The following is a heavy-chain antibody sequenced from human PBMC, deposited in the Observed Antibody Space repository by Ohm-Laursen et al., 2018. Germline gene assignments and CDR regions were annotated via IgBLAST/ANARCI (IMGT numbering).Heavy chain of an antibody. V-gene: IGHV4-59*08. CDR2: IYYSGST. Sequence: SETLSLTCTVSGGSISSYYWSWIRQPPGKGLEWIGYIYYSGSTNYNPSLKSRVTISVDTSKNQFSLKLSSVTAADTAVYYCARQEGYSYGHPTVWGQGTLVTVSS. CDR1: GGSISSYY. D-gene: IGHD5-18*01. CDR3: ARQEGYSYGHPTV. J-gene: IGHJ4*02.